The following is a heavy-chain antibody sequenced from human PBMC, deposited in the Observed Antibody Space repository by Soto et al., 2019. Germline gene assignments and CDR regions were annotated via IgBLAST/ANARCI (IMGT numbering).Heavy chain of an antibody. CDR2: IYYGGSS. CDR3: ARHGSY. Sequence: PSETLSLTCAVSGVSISSSSYYWGWIRQPPGKGLEWIGTIYYGGSSYSNPSLRSRVTISLDTSKNQFSLTRTSVTAADTAVYYCARHGSYWGQGTLVTVSS. V-gene: IGHV4-39*01. CDR1: GVSISSSSYY. J-gene: IGHJ4*02.